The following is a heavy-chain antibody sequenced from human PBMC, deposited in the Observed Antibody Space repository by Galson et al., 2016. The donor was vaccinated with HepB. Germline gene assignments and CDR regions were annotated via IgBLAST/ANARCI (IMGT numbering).Heavy chain of an antibody. Sequence: SLRLSCAASGFTFSGYGMHWVRQAPGKGLEWVAADSMDGRRKWYAESVEGRFTISRDNFNNMLYLQMSSLIPDDTAVYFCAKRHEYCPPVGCSVDYWGQGTRVSVSS. CDR1: GFTFSGYG. D-gene: IGHD2/OR15-2a*01. CDR2: DSMDGRRK. J-gene: IGHJ4*02. V-gene: IGHV3-30*18. CDR3: AKRHEYCPPVGCSVDY.